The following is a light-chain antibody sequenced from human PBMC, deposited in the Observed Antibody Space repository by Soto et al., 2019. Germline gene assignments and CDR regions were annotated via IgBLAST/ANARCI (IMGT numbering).Light chain of an antibody. V-gene: IGKV1-27*01. J-gene: IGKJ4*01. CDR2: AAS. Sequence: DIQMTQSPSSLSASVGDRVTITCRASQGISNYLAWYQQKPGKVPKLLIYAASTLQSGVPSRFSVSGSGTEFTLTISSLQPEDVATYYCQKYNSAPPDTFGGGTKVEIK. CDR1: QGISNY. CDR3: QKYNSAPPDT.